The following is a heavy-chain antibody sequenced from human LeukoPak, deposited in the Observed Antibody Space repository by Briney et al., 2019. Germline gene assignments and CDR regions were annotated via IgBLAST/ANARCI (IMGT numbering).Heavy chain of an antibody. CDR1: GFTFSSYG. V-gene: IGHV3-30*18. J-gene: IGHJ4*02. Sequence: GGSLRLSCAASGFTFSSYGMQWFRQAPDKGLEWVAAISNDGSNKYYADSVKGRLTISRDDSKNTLYLQMNSLRAEDTAVYYCAKVDILVTIDAGRLVDYWGQGNLVTVSS. CDR3: AKVDILVTIDAGRLVDY. D-gene: IGHD5-12*01. CDR2: ISNDGSNK.